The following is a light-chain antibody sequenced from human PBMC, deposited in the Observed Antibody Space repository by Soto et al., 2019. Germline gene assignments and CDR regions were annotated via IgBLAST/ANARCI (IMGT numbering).Light chain of an antibody. CDR2: EVN. V-gene: IGLV2-8*01. J-gene: IGLJ1*01. CDR3: CSYAGSGNYV. CDR1: SSDVGGYNY. Sequence: QSALTQPPSASGSPGQSVTISCTGSSSDVGGYNYVSWYQQHPGKAPNLMISEVNKRPTGVPDRFSGSKSGNTASLTVSGLHAEDEADYYCCSYAGSGNYVVGNGTKVTVL.